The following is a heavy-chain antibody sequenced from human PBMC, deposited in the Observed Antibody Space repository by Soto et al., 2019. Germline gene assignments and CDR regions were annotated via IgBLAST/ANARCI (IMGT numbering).Heavy chain of an antibody. CDR1: GYTFTSYA. CDR3: ARDIGSVGRRYYYDSSGPHHAFDI. J-gene: IGHJ3*02. D-gene: IGHD3-22*01. Sequence: GASVKVSCKASGYTFTSYAMHWVRQAPGQRLEWMGWINAGNGNTKYSQKFQGRVTITRDTSASTAYMELSSLRSEDTAVYYCARDIGSVGRRYYYDSSGPHHAFDIWGQGTMVTVSS. V-gene: IGHV1-3*01. CDR2: INAGNGNT.